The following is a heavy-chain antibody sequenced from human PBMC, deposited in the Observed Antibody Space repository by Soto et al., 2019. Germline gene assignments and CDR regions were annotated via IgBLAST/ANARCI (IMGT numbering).Heavy chain of an antibody. Sequence: QVQLVESGGGVVQPGRSLRLSCAASGFTFSSYGMHWVRQAPGKGLEWVAVIWYDGSNQYYADSVKGRFTISRDNFXNTLYLQMNSLRAEDKAVYYCARDGSSWSRGYFDYWGQGTLVTVSS. CDR1: GFTFSSYG. V-gene: IGHV3-33*01. D-gene: IGHD6-13*01. CDR3: ARDGSSWSRGYFDY. CDR2: IWYDGSNQ. J-gene: IGHJ4*02.